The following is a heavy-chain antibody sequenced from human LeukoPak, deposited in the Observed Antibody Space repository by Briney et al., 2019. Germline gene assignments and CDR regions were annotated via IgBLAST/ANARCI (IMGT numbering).Heavy chain of an antibody. CDR2: IRYDGRNK. J-gene: IGHJ4*02. Sequence: QSGGSLRLSCAASGFTFSSYWMSWVRQAPGKGLEWVAFIRYDGRNKYYADSVKGRFTISRDNSKNTLYPQMNSLRGEDTAVYYCAKDSLRERIVGSTTRGVNDYWGQGTLVTVSS. CDR1: GFTFSSYW. D-gene: IGHD1-26*01. CDR3: AKDSLRERIVGSTTRGVNDY. V-gene: IGHV3-30*02.